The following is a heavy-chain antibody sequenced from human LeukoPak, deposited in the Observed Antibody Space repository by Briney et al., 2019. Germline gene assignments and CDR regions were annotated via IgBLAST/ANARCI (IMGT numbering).Heavy chain of an antibody. Sequence: SVKVSCKASGGTFSSYAISWVRQAPGQGLEWMGGIIPIFGTANYAQKFQGRVTITADEPTSTAYMEPSSLRSEDTAVYYCARDSGSYSVQYFQHWGQGTLVTVSS. V-gene: IGHV1-69*13. D-gene: IGHD1-26*01. CDR3: ARDSGSYSVQYFQH. CDR2: IIPIFGTA. J-gene: IGHJ1*01. CDR1: GGTFSSYA.